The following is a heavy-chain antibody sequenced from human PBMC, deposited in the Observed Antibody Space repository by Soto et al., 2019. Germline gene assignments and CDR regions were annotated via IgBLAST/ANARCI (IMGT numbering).Heavy chain of an antibody. CDR3: ASLGVVHGPMDV. D-gene: IGHD3-3*01. J-gene: IGHJ6*03. CDR1: GFTFSSYS. CDR2: ISSSSSTI. Sequence: GGSLRLSCAASGFTFSSYSMNWVRQAPGKGLEWVSYISSSSSTIYYADSVKGRFTISRDNAKNSMYLQMNSLRAEVTAVYYCASLGVVHGPMDVWGKGTTVTVSS. V-gene: IGHV3-48*01.